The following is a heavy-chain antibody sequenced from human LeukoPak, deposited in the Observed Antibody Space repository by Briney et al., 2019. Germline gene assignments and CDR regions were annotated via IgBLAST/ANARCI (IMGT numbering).Heavy chain of an antibody. V-gene: IGHV5-51*01. Sequence: GESLKISCKGSGYSFTSYWIGWVRQMPGKGLEWMGIIYPGDSDTRYSPSFQGQVTISADKSISTAYLQWSSLKASDTAMYYCARQPDDYGDRVYPNLDYWGQGTLVTVSS. CDR3: ARQPDDYGDRVYPNLDY. J-gene: IGHJ4*02. CDR2: IYPGDSDT. CDR1: GYSFTSYW. D-gene: IGHD4-17*01.